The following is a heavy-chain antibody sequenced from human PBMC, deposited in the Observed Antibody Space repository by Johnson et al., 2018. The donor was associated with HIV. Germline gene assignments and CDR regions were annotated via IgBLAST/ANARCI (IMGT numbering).Heavy chain of an antibody. CDR3: ARRGNYLADAFDI. D-gene: IGHD1-7*01. J-gene: IGHJ3*02. CDR1: GFTFSDCA. CDR2: ITVSGDNT. V-gene: IGHV3-23*04. Sequence: VQLVESGGGLVPPRGSLRLSCAASGFTFSDCAMSWVRQGPGKGLEWVSAITVSGDNTYYADSVKGRFTISRDNSKSTLYLQMNSLRAEDTAVYYCARRGNYLADAFDIWGQGTMVTVSS.